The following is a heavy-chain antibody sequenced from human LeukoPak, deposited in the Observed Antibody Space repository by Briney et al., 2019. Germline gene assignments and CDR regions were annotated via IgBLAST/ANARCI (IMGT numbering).Heavy chain of an antibody. CDR3: ARHHSYQTFDY. Sequence: PSETLSLTCTVSGGSITASYWTWVRQPPGKGLEYIGYISNSGSTNYNPSLKSRVTISVDTAKNHLSVNLTSVTDADTAVYYCARHHSYQTFDYWGQGTLVTVSS. D-gene: IGHD2-2*01. CDR2: ISNSGST. J-gene: IGHJ4*02. V-gene: IGHV4-59*01. CDR1: GGSITASY.